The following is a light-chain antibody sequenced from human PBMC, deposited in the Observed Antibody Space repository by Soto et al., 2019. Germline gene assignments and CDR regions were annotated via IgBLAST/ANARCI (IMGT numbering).Light chain of an antibody. CDR2: DAS. V-gene: IGKV3-11*01. Sequence: EIVLTQSPATLSLSPGERATLSCRASQSVSSYLAWYQQKPGQAPRLLIYDASNRATGIPARFSGSGSGTDFTLTISSLEPEDFAVYYCQQRSNWLITVGGGTKVDIK. J-gene: IGKJ4*01. CDR1: QSVSSY. CDR3: QQRSNWLIT.